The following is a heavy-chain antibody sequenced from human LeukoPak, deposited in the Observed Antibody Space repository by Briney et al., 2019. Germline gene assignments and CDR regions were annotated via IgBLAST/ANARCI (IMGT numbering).Heavy chain of an antibody. J-gene: IGHJ6*03. V-gene: IGHV4-61*02. D-gene: IGHD1-14*01. CDR2: AHTSGST. CDR1: GGSMTSGTFS. Sequence: PSQTLSLTCSASGGSMTSGTFSWRWIRQPAGKGLQWIGRAHTSGSTNYNPSLQSRVTISVDTSKNLFSLELSSVTAADTAVYYCARDTLTAPFYYSYMDVWGKGTTVTVSS. CDR3: ARDTLTAPFYYSYMDV.